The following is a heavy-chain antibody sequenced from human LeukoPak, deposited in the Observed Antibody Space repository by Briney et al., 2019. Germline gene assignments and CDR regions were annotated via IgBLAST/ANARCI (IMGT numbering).Heavy chain of an antibody. Sequence: ASVKVSCKASGYDFTSVGITWVRQAPGQGLEWMGWISPYNGNTRYVQKLQGRVTMTTDTSTSTAYMELRSLRFDDTAVYYCAKVPRGYSYAFFDYWGQGTLVTVSS. CDR3: AKVPRGYSYAFFDY. D-gene: IGHD5-18*01. CDR2: ISPYNGNT. CDR1: GYDFTSVG. V-gene: IGHV1-18*01. J-gene: IGHJ4*02.